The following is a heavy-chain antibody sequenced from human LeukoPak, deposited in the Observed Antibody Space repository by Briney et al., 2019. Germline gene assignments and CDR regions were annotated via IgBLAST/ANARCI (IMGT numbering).Heavy chain of an antibody. CDR1: QFTFSNYA. V-gene: IGHV3-23*01. J-gene: IGHJ3*02. CDR3: AKGWSGYDAFDI. CDR2: ISVSSGST. D-gene: IGHD3-3*01. Sequence: GGSLRLSCAASQFTFSNYAMSWVRQAPGKGLEWVSAISVSSGSTYYADSVKGRYTISRDNSKNTLYLKMNSLRVEDTAVYYCAKGWSGYDAFDIWGQGTMVTVSS.